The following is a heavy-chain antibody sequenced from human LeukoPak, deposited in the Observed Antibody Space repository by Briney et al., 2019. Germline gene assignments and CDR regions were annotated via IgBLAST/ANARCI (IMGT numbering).Heavy chain of an antibody. CDR3: ARAGATPLDY. CDR2: IIPIFGTA. V-gene: IGHV1-69*05. Sequence: SVKVSCKASGGTFSSYATSWVRQAPGQGREWMGRIIPIFGTANYTQKFQGRVTITTSQATSTAYMELSSLRSEDTAVYYCARAGATPLDYWGQGTLVTVSS. D-gene: IGHD3-10*01. CDR1: GGTFSSYA. J-gene: IGHJ4*02.